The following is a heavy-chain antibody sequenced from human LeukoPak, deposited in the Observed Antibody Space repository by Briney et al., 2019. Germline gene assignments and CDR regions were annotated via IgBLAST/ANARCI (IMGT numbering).Heavy chain of an antibody. CDR3: ARDSRSSWYWAAY. V-gene: IGHV1-46*01. D-gene: IGHD6-13*01. CDR2: INPSGGST. Sequence: GASVKVSCKASGYTFTSYDINWVRQAPGQGLEWMGIINPSGGSTSYAQKFQGRVTMTRDTSTSTVYMELSSLRSDDTAVYYCARDSRSSWYWAAYWGQGTLVTVSS. J-gene: IGHJ4*02. CDR1: GYTFTSYD.